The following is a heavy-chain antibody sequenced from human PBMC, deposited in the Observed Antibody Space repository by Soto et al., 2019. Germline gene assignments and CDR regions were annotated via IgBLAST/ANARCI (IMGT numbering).Heavy chain of an antibody. Sequence: GGSLRLSCAASGFTFSNAWMSWVRQAPGKGLEWVGRIKSKTDGGTTDYAAPVKGRFTISRDDSKNTLYLQMNSLKTEDTAVYYCTKDGLPYYYDSSGYYWDYCDYWGKGTLVTVSS. D-gene: IGHD3-22*01. V-gene: IGHV3-15*01. CDR2: IKSKTDGGTT. J-gene: IGHJ4*02. CDR1: GFTFSNAW. CDR3: TKDGLPYYYDSSGYYWDYCDY.